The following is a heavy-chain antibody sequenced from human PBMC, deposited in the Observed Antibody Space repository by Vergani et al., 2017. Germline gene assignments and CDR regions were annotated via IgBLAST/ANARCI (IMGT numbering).Heavy chain of an antibody. V-gene: IGHV3-33*01. D-gene: IGHD6-6*01. CDR1: GFTFSSYG. CDR2: IWYDGSNK. Sequence: QVQLVESGGGVVQPGRSLRLSCAASGFTFSSYGMHWVRQAPGKGLEWVAVIWYDGSNKYYADSVKGRFTISRDNSKNTLYLQMNSLRAEDTAVYYCARDQGGQLVFYYYGMDVWGQGTTVTVSS. CDR3: ARDQGGQLVFYYYGMDV. J-gene: IGHJ6*02.